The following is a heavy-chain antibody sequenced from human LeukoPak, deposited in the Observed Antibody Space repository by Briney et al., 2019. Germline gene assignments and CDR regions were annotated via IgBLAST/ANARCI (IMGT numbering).Heavy chain of an antibody. CDR1: GYTFTSYY. Sequence: GASVRVSCKASGYTFTSYYMHWVRQAPGQGLEWMGRIIPVLGIANYAQKFQGRVTITADKSTSTAYMELSSLRSEDTAVYYCAREGGGRTVTTRDDAFDIWGQGTMVTVSS. V-gene: IGHV1-69*04. D-gene: IGHD4-17*01. CDR3: AREGGGRTVTTRDDAFDI. J-gene: IGHJ3*02. CDR2: IIPVLGIA.